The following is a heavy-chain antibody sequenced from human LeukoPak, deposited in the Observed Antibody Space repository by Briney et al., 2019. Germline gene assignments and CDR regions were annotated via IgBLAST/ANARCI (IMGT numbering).Heavy chain of an antibody. Sequence: GGSLRLSCAASGFTFSSFSLTWVRQAPGKGLEWLSYISFKNETTSYADSVKGRFTSSRDYAKNSLYLQMNSLRPEDTAVYYCGRVARGNYYHFDSWGQGTLVTVSS. CDR1: GFTFSSFS. J-gene: IGHJ4*02. D-gene: IGHD1-26*01. CDR2: ISFKNETT. CDR3: GRVARGNYYHFDS. V-gene: IGHV3-48*04.